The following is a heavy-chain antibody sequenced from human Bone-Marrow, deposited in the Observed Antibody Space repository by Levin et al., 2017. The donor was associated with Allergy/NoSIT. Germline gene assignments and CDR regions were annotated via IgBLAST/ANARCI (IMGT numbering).Heavy chain of an antibody. CDR2: IIPIFGTA. V-gene: IGHV1-69*13. CDR1: GGTFSSYA. J-gene: IGHJ4*02. Sequence: SVKVSCKASGGTFSSYAISWVRQAPGQGLEWMGGIIPIFGTANYAQKFQGRVTITADESTSTAYMELSSLRSEDTAVYYCAREEESIAAAGTYSYNTPFDYWGQGTLVTVSS. CDR3: AREEESIAAAGTYSYNTPFDY. D-gene: IGHD6-13*01.